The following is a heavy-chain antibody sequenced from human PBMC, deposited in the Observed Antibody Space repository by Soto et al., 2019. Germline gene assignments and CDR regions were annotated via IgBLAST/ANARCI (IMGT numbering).Heavy chain of an antibody. CDR1: GYTFTNYG. CDR3: ARDIYGGNCCDAFDI. V-gene: IGHV1-18*01. D-gene: IGHD2-15*01. CDR2: ISPYNGKT. J-gene: IGHJ3*02. Sequence: QAQLAQSGAEVKKPGASVNISCKASGYTFTNYGFIWVRQAPGHGLEWVGWISPYNGKTEYAQKFQGRVTMTRDKPTSKAYMELRSLRSDDTAVYYCARDIYGGNCCDAFDIWDQGTMVTVSS.